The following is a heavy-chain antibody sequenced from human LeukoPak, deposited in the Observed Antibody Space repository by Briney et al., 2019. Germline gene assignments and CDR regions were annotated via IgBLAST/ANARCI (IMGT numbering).Heavy chain of an antibody. Sequence: SQTLSLTCTVSGGSISSDGYYWSWIRQHPGKGLEWIGYIYYSGSTYYNPSLKSRVTISVDTSKNQFSLKLSSVTAADTAVYYCARDRSSYFDYWGQGTLVTVSS. J-gene: IGHJ4*02. V-gene: IGHV4-31*03. D-gene: IGHD2-2*01. CDR2: IYYSGST. CDR1: GGSISSDGYY. CDR3: ARDRSSYFDY.